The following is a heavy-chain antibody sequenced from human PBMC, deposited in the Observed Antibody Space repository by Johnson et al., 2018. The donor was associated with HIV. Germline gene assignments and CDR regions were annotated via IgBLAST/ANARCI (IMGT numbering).Heavy chain of an antibody. J-gene: IGHJ3*02. CDR2: IKQDGSEK. D-gene: IGHD6-13*01. CDR3: AKDQWGSSWTNDAFDI. Sequence: VQLVESGGGLIQPGGSLRLSCAASGFTVSASSMIWVRQAPGEGLEWVANIKQDGSEKYYADSVKGRFTISRDNSKNTLYLQMNSLRAEDTAVYYCAKDQWGSSWTNDAFDIWGQGTMVTVSS. V-gene: IGHV3-7*01. CDR1: GFTVSASS.